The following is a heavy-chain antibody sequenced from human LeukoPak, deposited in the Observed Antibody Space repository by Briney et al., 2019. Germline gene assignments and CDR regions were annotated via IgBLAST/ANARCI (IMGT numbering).Heavy chain of an antibody. V-gene: IGHV3-30*04. D-gene: IGHD6-19*01. J-gene: IGHJ4*02. CDR3: ARDRLAAPRYYFDY. CDR1: GFTFSSYA. CDR2: ISYDGGNK. Sequence: GSLRLSCAASGFTFSSYAMHWVRQAPGKGLEWVAAISYDGGNKYYADSVKGRFTISRDNSKNTLYLQMNSLRAEDTALYFCARDRLAAPRYYFDYWGQGTLVTVSS.